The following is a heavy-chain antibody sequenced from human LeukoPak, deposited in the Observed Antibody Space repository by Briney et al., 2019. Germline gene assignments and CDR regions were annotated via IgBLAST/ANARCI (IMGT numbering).Heavy chain of an antibody. CDR3: ARDPILITMIRGAFGWFDP. CDR1: GYTFTDYY. CDR2: IDPNSGGT. D-gene: IGHD3-10*01. V-gene: IGHV1-2*02. Sequence: GASVKVSCKASGYTFTDYYIHWGPHAPGQGLEWMGWIDPNSGGTNYAQKFQGRVTMTRDTSISTAYMELSSLTSDNTAVHYCARDPILITMIRGAFGWFDPWGQGTLVTVSS. J-gene: IGHJ5*02.